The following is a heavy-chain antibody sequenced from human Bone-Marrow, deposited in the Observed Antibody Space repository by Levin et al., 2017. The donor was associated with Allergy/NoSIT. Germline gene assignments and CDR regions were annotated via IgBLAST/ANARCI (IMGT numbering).Heavy chain of an antibody. CDR3: ARERLQLRFDY. Sequence: HSQTLSLTCAISGDSVSSDIATWNWIRQSPSRGLEWLGRTYYRSRWYNDYAASVESRITIKADTSKNHFSLQLNSMAPDDTAVYFCARERLQLRFDYWGPGNLVTVSS. CDR2: TYYRSRWYN. J-gene: IGHJ4*02. D-gene: IGHD2-2*01. V-gene: IGHV6-1*01. CDR1: GDSVSSDIAT.